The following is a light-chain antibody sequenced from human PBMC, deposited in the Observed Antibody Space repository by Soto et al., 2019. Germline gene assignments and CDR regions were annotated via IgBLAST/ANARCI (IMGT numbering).Light chain of an antibody. CDR3: GGWDDSLSGPV. J-gene: IGLJ2*01. V-gene: IGLV1-47*01. CDR2: RNN. Sequence: QSVLTQSPSASGTPGQRVSISCSGSSSNIGSNYVYWYRQFPGTAPKLLIQRNNQRPSGVPARFSGSKSGTSASLAISGLRSEDEADYYCGGWDDSLSGPVFGGGTKLTVL. CDR1: SSNIGSNY.